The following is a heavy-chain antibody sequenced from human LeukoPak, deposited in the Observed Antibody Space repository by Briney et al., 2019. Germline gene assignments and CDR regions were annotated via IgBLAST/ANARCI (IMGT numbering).Heavy chain of an antibody. D-gene: IGHD6-13*01. CDR2: IIPIFGTA. V-gene: IGHV1-69*13. CDR3: AREARIAAAGTGDY. Sequence: ASVKVSCKASGGTFSSYAISWVRQAPGQGLEWMGGIIPIFGTANYAQKFQGRVTITADESTSTAYMELSSLRSEDMAVYYCAREARIAAAGTGDYWGQGTLVTVSS. J-gene: IGHJ4*02. CDR1: GGTFSSYA.